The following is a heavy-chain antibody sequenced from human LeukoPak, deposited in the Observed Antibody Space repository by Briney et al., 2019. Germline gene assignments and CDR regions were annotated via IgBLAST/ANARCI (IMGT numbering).Heavy chain of an antibody. Sequence: SQTLSLTCAVSGGSISSGGYSWSWIRQPPGKGLEWIGYIYHSGSTYYNPSLKSRVTISVDRSKNQFSLKLSSVTAADTAVYYCASSLDSSSWTWRGFLAFDIWGQGTMVTVSS. D-gene: IGHD6-13*01. CDR3: ASSLDSSSWTWRGFLAFDI. CDR1: GGSISSGGYS. CDR2: IYHSGST. V-gene: IGHV4-30-2*01. J-gene: IGHJ3*02.